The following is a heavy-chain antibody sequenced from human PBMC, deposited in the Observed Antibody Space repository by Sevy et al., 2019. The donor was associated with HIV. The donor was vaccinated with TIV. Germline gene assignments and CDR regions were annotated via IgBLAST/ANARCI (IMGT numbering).Heavy chain of an antibody. CDR1: GFTFSSYS. J-gene: IGHJ5*02. D-gene: IGHD3-22*01. CDR2: ISSSSSYI. V-gene: IGHV3-21*01. CDR3: ARAKSTSSGYPPSPRINWFDP. Sequence: GGSLRHSCAASGFTFSSYSMNWVRQAPGKGLEWVSSISSSSSYIYYADSVKGRFTISRDNAKNSLYLQMNSLRAEDTAVYYCARAKSTSSGYPPSPRINWFDPWGQGTLVTVSS.